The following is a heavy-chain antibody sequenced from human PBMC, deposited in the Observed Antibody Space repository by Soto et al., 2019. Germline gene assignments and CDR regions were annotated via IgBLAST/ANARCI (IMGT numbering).Heavy chain of an antibody. CDR1: GFTFDDYA. J-gene: IGHJ4*02. CDR2: ISWNSGSI. CDR3: AKEITIFGVVIMGPFDY. D-gene: IGHD3-3*01. V-gene: IGHV3-9*01. Sequence: GGSLRLSCAASGFTFDDYAMHWVRQAPGKGLEWVSGISWNSGSIGYADSVKGRFTISRDNAKNSLYLQMNSLRAEDTALYYCAKEITIFGVVIMGPFDYWGQGTLVTVSS.